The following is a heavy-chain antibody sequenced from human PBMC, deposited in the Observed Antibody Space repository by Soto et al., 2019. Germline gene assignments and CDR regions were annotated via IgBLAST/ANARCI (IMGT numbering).Heavy chain of an antibody. V-gene: IGHV3-9*01. Sequence: GGSLRLSCAASGFTFDDYAMHWVRQAPGKGLEWVSGISWNSGSIGYADSVKGRFTISRDNAKNSLYLQMNSLRAEDTALYYCAKDMPAYSSSWNYFDYWGQGTLVTVSS. CDR2: ISWNSGSI. CDR3: AKDMPAYSSSWNYFDY. D-gene: IGHD6-13*01. CDR1: GFTFDDYA. J-gene: IGHJ4*02.